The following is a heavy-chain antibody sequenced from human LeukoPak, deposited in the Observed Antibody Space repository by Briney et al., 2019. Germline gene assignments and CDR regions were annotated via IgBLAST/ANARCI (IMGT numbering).Heavy chain of an antibody. Sequence: ASVKVSCKASGYTFTNNYLHWVRQAPGQGLEWMGMIYPRDGSTSYAQNFQGRVTVARDTSTTTVHMELRGLRSEDTAVYYCARDQEGFDYWGQGTVVTVSS. V-gene: IGHV1-46*01. CDR1: GYTFTNNY. J-gene: IGHJ4*02. CDR3: ARDQEGFDY. CDR2: IYPRDGST.